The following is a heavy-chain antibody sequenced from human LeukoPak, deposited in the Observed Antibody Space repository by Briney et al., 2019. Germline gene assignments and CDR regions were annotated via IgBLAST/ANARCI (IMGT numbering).Heavy chain of an antibody. V-gene: IGHV3-21*01. J-gene: IGHJ4*02. CDR2: ISSSSSYI. CDR1: GFTFSSYS. CDR3: ARGRSFGYDLGY. D-gene: IGHD5-12*01. Sequence: PGGSLRLSCAASGFTFSSYSMNWVRQAPGKGLEWVSSISSSSSYIYYADSVKGRFTISRDNSKNTLYLQMNSLRAEDTAVYYCARGRSFGYDLGYWGQGTLVTVSS.